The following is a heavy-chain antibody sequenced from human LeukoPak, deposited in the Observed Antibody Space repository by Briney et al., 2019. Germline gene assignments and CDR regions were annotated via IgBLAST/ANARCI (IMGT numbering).Heavy chain of an antibody. J-gene: IGHJ4*02. CDR1: GFTFSSYA. V-gene: IGHV3-23*01. CDR3: ANSAVVVAATLDY. Sequence: GGSLRLSCAASGFTFSSYAMSWIRQAPGKGLEWVSAISGSGGSTYYADSVKGRFTISRANSKNTLYLQLNSLRAEDTAVYYCANSAVVVAATLDYWGQGTLVTVSS. D-gene: IGHD2-15*01. CDR2: ISGSGGST.